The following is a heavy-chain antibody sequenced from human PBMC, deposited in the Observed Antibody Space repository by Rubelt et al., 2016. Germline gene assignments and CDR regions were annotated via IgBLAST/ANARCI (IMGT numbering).Heavy chain of an antibody. CDR2: ISGSGGST. D-gene: IGHD6-6*01. Sequence: EVQLVESGGVVVQPGGSLRLSCAASGFSLRTYAMAWVRQAPGKGLEWVAAISGSGGSTYYADSVKGRVTIARDNSKNTLYLQMNSLRAEDTAVYYWSASAPTLFPLVSCEXXXSDXXSXXAXSLAXDV. CDR1: GFSLRTYA. J-gene: IGHJ6*01. V-gene: IGHV3-23*04. CDR3: SASAPTLFPLVSCEXXXSDXXSXXAXSLAXDV.